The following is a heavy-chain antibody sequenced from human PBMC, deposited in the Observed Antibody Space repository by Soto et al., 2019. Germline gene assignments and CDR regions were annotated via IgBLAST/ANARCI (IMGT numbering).Heavy chain of an antibody. CDR3: AREGRGGLPRLNYYYYGMDV. J-gene: IGHJ6*02. Sequence: PGGSLRLSCAASGFTFSSYGMHWVRQAPGKGLEWVAVIWYDGSNKYYADSVKGRFTISRDNSKNTLYLQMNSLRAEDTAVYYCAREGRGGLPRLNYYYYGMDVWGQGTTVTVS. CDR2: IWYDGSNK. CDR1: GFTFSSYG. V-gene: IGHV3-33*01. D-gene: IGHD1-26*01.